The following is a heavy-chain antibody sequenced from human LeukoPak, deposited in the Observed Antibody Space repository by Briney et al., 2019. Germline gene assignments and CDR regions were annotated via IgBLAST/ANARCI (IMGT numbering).Heavy chain of an antibody. CDR1: GFTFNAYS. Sequence: GGSLRLSCAVSGFTFNAYSMMWVRQAPGKGLEWVSSISESSYHIYYADSVKGRFTISRDNAKNSLYLQMNSLRADDTAVYYCARKVPSAQSDFWGQGTRSPSPQ. J-gene: IGHJ4*02. CDR3: ARKVPSAQSDF. CDR2: ISESSYHI. V-gene: IGHV3-21*01.